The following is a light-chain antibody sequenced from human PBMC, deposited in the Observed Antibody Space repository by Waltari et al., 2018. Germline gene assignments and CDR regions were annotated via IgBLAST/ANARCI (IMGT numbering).Light chain of an antibody. V-gene: IGKV4-1*01. CDR1: QSVLYSPNNKNP. CDR3: QQFYSTPLT. J-gene: IGKJ4*01. Sequence: DIVMTQSPDSLAVSLGERATINCKSSQSVLYSPNNKNPLAWYQQKPGQPPKFLIHWASTRESGVPDRFSGSGSGTDFTLTISSLQAEDVAVYYCQQFYSTPLTFGGGTKVEIK. CDR2: WAS.